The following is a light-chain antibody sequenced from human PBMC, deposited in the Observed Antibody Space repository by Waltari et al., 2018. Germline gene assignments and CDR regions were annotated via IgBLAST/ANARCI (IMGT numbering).Light chain of an antibody. J-gene: IGLJ1*01. Sequence: QSVLTPPPSVSGAPGQRVTISCPGSSSNIAAGYDVYWYQQLPGTSPKLLIYGNSNRPSGVPDRFSGSKSGTSASLAISGLQAEDEADYYCQSYDGRLSGSVFGTGTKVTVL. CDR2: GNS. V-gene: IGLV1-40*01. CDR3: QSYDGRLSGSV. CDR1: SSNIAAGYD.